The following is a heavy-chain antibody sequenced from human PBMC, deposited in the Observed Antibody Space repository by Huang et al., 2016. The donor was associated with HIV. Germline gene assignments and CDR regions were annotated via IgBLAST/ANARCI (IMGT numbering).Heavy chain of an antibody. CDR1: GSGFSSYW. CDR2: IYPRDSET. V-gene: IGHV5-51*01. D-gene: IGHD5-18*01. CDR3: ARQVDGFRSHFDF. J-gene: IGHJ4*02. Sequence: EVLLVQSGAELKEPGESLKISCKASGSGFSSYWIGWVRQKHGKGLEWMGIIYPRDSETKYSPAVDGQVTISADKSTRTAYLQWESLKAPDTAIYFCARQVDGFRSHFDFWGQGTLVSVSS.